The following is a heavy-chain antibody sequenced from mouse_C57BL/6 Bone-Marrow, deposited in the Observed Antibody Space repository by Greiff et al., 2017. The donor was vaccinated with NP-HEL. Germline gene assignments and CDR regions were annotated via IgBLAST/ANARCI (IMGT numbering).Heavy chain of an antibody. D-gene: IGHD1-1*01. CDR3: SYYYGSSYGYFDV. CDR2: IYSGDGDT. J-gene: IGHJ1*03. Sequence: QVQLQQSGPELVKPGASVKISCKASGYAFSSSWMNWVKQRPGKGLEWIGRIYSGDGDTNYNGKFKGKATLTADKSSSTAYMQLSSLTSEDSAVYFCSYYYGSSYGYFDVWGTGTTVTVSS. V-gene: IGHV1-82*01. CDR1: GYAFSSSW.